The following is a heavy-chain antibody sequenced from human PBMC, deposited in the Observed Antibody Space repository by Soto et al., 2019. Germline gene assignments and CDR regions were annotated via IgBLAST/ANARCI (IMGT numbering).Heavy chain of an antibody. CDR3: ARELYHDAFDI. D-gene: IGHD2-8*01. CDR2: ISSSGSTI. Sequence: SLRLSCAASGFTFSSYEMNWVRQAPGKGLEWVSYISSSGSTIYYADSVKGRFTISRDNAKNSLYLQMNSLRAEDTAVYYCARELYHDAFDIWGQGTMVTVSS. J-gene: IGHJ3*02. CDR1: GFTFSSYE. V-gene: IGHV3-48*03.